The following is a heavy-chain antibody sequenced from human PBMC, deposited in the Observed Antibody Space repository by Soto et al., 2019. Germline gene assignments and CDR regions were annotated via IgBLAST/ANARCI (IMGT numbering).Heavy chain of an antibody. Sequence: QVQLQESGPRLVKPSQTLSLSCTVSGDSIRSGGYYWSWIRQHPGKGLEWIGYINYSGSTDYNPSHKSRVTISIDSSKNQFSRELGSVTAADTAVYDCARANWNARKRFNPWGQGTLVTVSS. J-gene: IGHJ5*02. V-gene: IGHV4-31*03. D-gene: IGHD1-1*01. CDR3: ARANWNARKRFNP. CDR1: GDSIRSGGYY. CDR2: INYSGST.